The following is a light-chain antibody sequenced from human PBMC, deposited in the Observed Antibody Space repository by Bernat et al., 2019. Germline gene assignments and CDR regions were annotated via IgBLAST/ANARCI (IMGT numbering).Light chain of an antibody. CDR1: SSDVGSYNL. Sequence: QSVLTQPPSASGSPGQSITISCTGTSSDVGSYNLVSRYQQHPGKAPKLMIYEGSKRPSGVSNRFSGSKSGNTASLTISGLQAEDEADYYCCSYAGSSTGYVFGTGTKVTVL. V-gene: IGLV2-23*01. CDR3: CSYAGSSTGYV. CDR2: EGS. J-gene: IGLJ1*01.